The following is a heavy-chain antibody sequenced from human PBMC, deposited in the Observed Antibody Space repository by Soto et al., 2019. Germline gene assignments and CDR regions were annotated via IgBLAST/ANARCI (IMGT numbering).Heavy chain of an antibody. CDR2: IDPSDSNT. CDR3: ALSLRISTRPGP. J-gene: IGHJ5*02. Sequence: GESLKISCKGSGYIFTTYWINWVRQMPGKGLEWMGRIDPSDSNTNYRPSFQGHVTISADKSISTAYLQWNSLKASDTAMYYCALSLRISTRPGPWGQGTLVSVSS. D-gene: IGHD6-6*01. V-gene: IGHV5-10-1*01. CDR1: GYIFTTYW.